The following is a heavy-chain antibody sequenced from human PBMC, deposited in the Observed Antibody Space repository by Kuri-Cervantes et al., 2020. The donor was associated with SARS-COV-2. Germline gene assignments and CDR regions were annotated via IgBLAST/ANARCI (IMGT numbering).Heavy chain of an antibody. CDR2: IRSKAYGGTT. CDR1: GFTFGDYA. D-gene: IGHD3-3*01. V-gene: IGHV3-49*04. Sequence: GESLKIYCAASGFTFGDYAMSWVRQAPGKGLEWVGFIRSKAYGGTTEYAASVKGRFTISRDDSKSIAYLQMNSLKTEDTAVYYCTRDDFWSGYYYYWGQGTLVTVSS. J-gene: IGHJ4*02. CDR3: TRDDFWSGYYYY.